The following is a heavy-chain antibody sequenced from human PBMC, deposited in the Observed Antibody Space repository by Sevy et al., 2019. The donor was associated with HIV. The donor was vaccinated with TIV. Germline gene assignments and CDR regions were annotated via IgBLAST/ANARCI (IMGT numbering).Heavy chain of an antibody. Sequence: GGSLRLSCAASGFTFSNYNMNWVRQAPGEGLKWVSSISSSSADIYYTDSVKGRFTVSRDNSRKSLFLQMNGLSAEDTARYYCARDLLVGSTYVFDIWGRGTMVTVSS. J-gene: IGHJ3*02. D-gene: IGHD1-26*01. CDR2: ISSSSADI. CDR3: ARDLLVGSTYVFDI. V-gene: IGHV3-21*01. CDR1: GFTFSNYN.